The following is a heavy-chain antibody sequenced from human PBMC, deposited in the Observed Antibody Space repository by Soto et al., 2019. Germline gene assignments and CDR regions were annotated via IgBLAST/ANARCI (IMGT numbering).Heavy chain of an antibody. D-gene: IGHD6-19*01. CDR1: GGTFSSYA. CDR2: IIPIFGTA. J-gene: IGHJ4*02. Sequence: QVQLVQSGAEVKKPGSSVKVSCKASGGTFSSYAISWVRQAPGQGLEWMGGIIPIFGTANYAQKFQGRVTITADESTSTAYMGLSSLRSEDTAVYYCARGGIAVERGWFDYWGQGTLVTVSS. V-gene: IGHV1-69*12. CDR3: ARGGIAVERGWFDY.